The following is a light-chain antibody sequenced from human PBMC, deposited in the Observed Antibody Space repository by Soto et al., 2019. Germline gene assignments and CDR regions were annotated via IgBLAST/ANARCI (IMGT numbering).Light chain of an antibody. J-gene: IGLJ1*01. CDR2: GNS. CDR1: SSNIGAGYD. V-gene: IGLV1-40*01. Sequence: QSVLTQPPSVSGAPGQRVTISCTGSSSNIGAGYDVHWYQQLPGTAPKLLIYGNSNRPSGVPDRFSGSKSGTSASLAITGLQADDAADYYCQSYDSSLSGYVFGTGTKRTVL. CDR3: QSYDSSLSGYV.